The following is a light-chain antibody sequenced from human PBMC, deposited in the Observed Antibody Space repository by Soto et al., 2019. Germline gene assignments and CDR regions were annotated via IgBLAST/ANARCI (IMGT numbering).Light chain of an antibody. Sequence: DIQMTQSPSTLSASLGDRFTITCRASQSISNWLAWYQQKAGKVPKLLIYDASTLASGVPSRFSGSGSGTEFTLTISSLQPDDFATFYCQEYSSYTWTFGHGTKVDI. CDR2: DAS. CDR1: QSISNW. V-gene: IGKV1-5*01. J-gene: IGKJ1*01. CDR3: QEYSSYTWT.